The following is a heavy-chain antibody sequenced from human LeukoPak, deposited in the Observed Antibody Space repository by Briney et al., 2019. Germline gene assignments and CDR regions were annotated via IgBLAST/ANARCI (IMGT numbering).Heavy chain of an antibody. CDR3: ARDYRYDILTGTNWFDP. CDR1: GYTLTELS. CDR2: FDPEDGET. Sequence: GASVKVSCKVSGYTLTELSMHWVRQAPGKGLEWMGGFDPEDGETIYAQKFQGRVTMTEDTSTDTAYMELSSLRSEDTAVYYCARDYRYDILTGTNWFDPWGQGTLVTVSS. D-gene: IGHD3-9*01. V-gene: IGHV1-24*01. J-gene: IGHJ5*02.